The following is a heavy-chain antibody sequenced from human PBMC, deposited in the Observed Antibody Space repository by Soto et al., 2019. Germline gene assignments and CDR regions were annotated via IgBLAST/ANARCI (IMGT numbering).Heavy chain of an antibody. Sequence: QVQLHQWGAGLLKPSETLSLTCAVYGGSLSDFYWGWIRQPPGKGLEWFGELHRGGTTNYNPSLKSRVTIVVDTSTNQFSLNLTSVTAADSGIYFCARGRRIAFFPPSRSYYVFDYGGQGVLVTVSS. V-gene: IGHV4-34*01. J-gene: IGHJ4*02. CDR1: GGSLSDFY. CDR2: LHRGGTT. CDR3: ARGRRIAFFPPSRSYYVFDY. D-gene: IGHD3-10*01.